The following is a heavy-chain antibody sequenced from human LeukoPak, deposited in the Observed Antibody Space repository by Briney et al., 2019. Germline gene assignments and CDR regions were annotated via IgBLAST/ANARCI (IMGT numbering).Heavy chain of an antibody. D-gene: IGHD6-13*01. Sequence: SETLSLTCTVSGGSISSYYWSWIRRPPGKGLEWIGYIYYSGSTNYNPSLKSRVTISVDTSKNQFSLKLSSVTAADTAVYYCARAYSIAAVFDFWGQGTLVTVSS. CDR2: IYYSGST. CDR3: ARAYSIAAVFDF. CDR1: GGSISSYY. J-gene: IGHJ4*02. V-gene: IGHV4-59*08.